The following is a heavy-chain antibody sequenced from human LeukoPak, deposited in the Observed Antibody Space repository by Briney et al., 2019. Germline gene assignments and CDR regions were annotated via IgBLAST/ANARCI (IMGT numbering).Heavy chain of an antibody. D-gene: IGHD1-7*01. J-gene: IGHJ6*02. V-gene: IGHV3-23*01. CDR3: AKDLAWNLGAMDV. Sequence: PGGSLRLSCAASGFTVSSNYMSWVRQAPGKGLEWVSLVSDSGGSIHQADSVKGRFTISRDNAKYTIYLQMNSLRVEDTAKYYCAKDLAWNLGAMDVWGQGTTVTVPS. CDR1: GFTVSSNY. CDR2: VSDSGGSI.